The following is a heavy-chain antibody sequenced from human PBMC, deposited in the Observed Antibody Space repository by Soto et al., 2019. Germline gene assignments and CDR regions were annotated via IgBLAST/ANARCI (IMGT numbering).Heavy chain of an antibody. CDR2: TSYDGATQ. V-gene: IGHV3-30*18. D-gene: IGHD3-22*01. CDR1: GFTFSNYG. Sequence: SLRLSCAASGFTFSNYGMHWVRQAPGKGLEWVAVTSYDGATQNYADSVKGRFTISRDNSNNMVYLQMNSLRAEDTAVYYCAKAMRRVVVIIAYFDYWGPGNLVTVSS. CDR3: AKAMRRVVVIIAYFDY. J-gene: IGHJ4*02.